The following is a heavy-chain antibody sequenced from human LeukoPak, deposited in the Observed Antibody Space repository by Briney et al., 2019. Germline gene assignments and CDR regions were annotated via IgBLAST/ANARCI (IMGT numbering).Heavy chain of an antibody. CDR2: ISGSGGST. CDR3: AKDSSSGLELRRTPFDY. Sequence: GGSLRLSCAASGFTFSSYAMSWVRQAPGKGLEWVSAISGSGGSTYYADSVKGRFTISRDNSRNTLYLQMNSLRAEDTAVYYCAKDSSSGLELRRTPFDYWGQGTLVTVSS. V-gene: IGHV3-23*01. J-gene: IGHJ4*02. D-gene: IGHD1-7*01. CDR1: GFTFSSYA.